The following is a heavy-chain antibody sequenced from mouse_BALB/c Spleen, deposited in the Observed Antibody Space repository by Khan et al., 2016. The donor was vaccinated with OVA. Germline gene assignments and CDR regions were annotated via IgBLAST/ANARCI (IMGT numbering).Heavy chain of an antibody. D-gene: IGHD2-13*01. J-gene: IGHJ3*01. CDR1: GYTFSSYW. Sequence: QVQLQQSGGDLMKPGASVKISCKATGYTFSSYWIEWVKQRPGHGLEWIGQIFPGSVSTTYNEKFTGKATFTADTSSNTAYMQLSSLTSEDSAVYYCARGGDGGFAYWGQGTLVTVSA. V-gene: IGHV1-9*01. CDR3: ARGGDGGFAY. CDR2: IFPGSVST.